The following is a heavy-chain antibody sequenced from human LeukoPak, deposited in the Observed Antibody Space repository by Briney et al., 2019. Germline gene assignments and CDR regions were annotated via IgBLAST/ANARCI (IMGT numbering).Heavy chain of an antibody. CDR3: ATGSGWYWNYFDY. D-gene: IGHD6-19*01. J-gene: IGHJ4*02. Sequence: GGSLRLSCAASGFTFSSYEMNWVRQAPGKGLEWVSYISSSGSTIYYADSVKGRFTISRDNAKNSLYLQTNSLRAEDTAVYYCATGSGWYWNYFDYWGQGTLVTVSS. CDR2: ISSSGSTI. CDR1: GFTFSSYE. V-gene: IGHV3-48*03.